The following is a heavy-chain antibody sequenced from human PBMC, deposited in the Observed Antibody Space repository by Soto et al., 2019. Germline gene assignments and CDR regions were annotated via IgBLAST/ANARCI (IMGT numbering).Heavy chain of an antibody. CDR1: GGSISSGGYF. D-gene: IGHD6-6*01. Sequence: QVQLQESGPGLVKPSQTLSLTCTVSGGSISSGGYFWSWIRQHPGKGLEWIGFIYYSGSTYYNPSIEWRVTITVDTSKNQFSLKLSALTAADTAVYYCAREGAAPYYYYGMDIWGQGTTVTDS. V-gene: IGHV4-31*03. CDR2: IYYSGST. CDR3: AREGAAPYYYYGMDI. J-gene: IGHJ6*02.